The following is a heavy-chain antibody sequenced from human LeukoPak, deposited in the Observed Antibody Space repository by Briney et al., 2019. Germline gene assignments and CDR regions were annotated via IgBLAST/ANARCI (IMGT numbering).Heavy chain of an antibody. J-gene: IGHJ4*02. CDR2: IDQDGSEE. Sequence: GGSLRLSCAASGFTFSDSWMTWVRQAPGKGLEWVANIDQDGSEEYYVDSVKGRFTLSRDNAKNSVYLQMNSLRAEDTAVYYCARDRWTDYWGQGTLVTVSS. V-gene: IGHV3-7*01. D-gene: IGHD1-1*01. CDR3: ARDRWTDY. CDR1: GFTFSDSW.